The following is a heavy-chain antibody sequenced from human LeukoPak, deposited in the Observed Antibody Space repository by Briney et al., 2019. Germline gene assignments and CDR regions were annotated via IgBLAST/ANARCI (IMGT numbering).Heavy chain of an antibody. Sequence: SVKVSCKASGFTFTSSTIQWGRQARGQRREWIGWIVVGSGNTNYAQKFQERVIITRDMSTTTVYMELSSLRSEDTAVYYCAGTPWFGELTLDYWGQGTLVTVSS. CDR3: AGTPWFGELTLDY. J-gene: IGHJ4*02. CDR1: GFTFTSST. CDR2: IVVGSGNT. D-gene: IGHD3-10*01. V-gene: IGHV1-58*02.